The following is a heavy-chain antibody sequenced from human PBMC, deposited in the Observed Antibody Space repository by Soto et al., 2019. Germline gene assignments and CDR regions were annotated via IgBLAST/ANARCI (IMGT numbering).Heavy chain of an antibody. CDR2: SSYDGRET. V-gene: IGHV3-30*03. D-gene: IGHD3-10*01. Sequence: PGGSLRLSCAASDFDFSSYGIHWVRQAPGKGLGWVAASSYDGRETFYADSAKGRFTVSKEMSKNTAFLQMNALRHEDTAVYLCARDSGWPILNFDNWCQGTPVTVSS. J-gene: IGHJ4*02. CDR1: DFDFSSYG. CDR3: ARDSGWPILNFDN.